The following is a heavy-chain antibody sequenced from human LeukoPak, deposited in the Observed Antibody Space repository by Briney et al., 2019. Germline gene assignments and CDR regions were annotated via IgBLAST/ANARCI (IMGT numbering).Heavy chain of an antibody. CDR3: AGGGGYCGYEDY. V-gene: IGHV1-69*13. J-gene: IGHJ4*02. CDR2: IIPIFDTA. CDR1: GGTFSSYA. Sequence: ASVKVSCKASGGTFSSYAISWVRQAPGQGLEWMGGIIPIFDTANYAQKFQGRVTITADESTSPAYMELSRLRSADPAGYYWAGGGGYCGYEDYWGQGTMVTVCS. D-gene: IGHD5-12*01.